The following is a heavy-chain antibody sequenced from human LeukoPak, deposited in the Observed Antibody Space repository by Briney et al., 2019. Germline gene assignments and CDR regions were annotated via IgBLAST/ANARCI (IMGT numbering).Heavy chain of an antibody. CDR2: INPNSGGT. Sequence: ASVKVSFTASGYTFTGYYMHWVRQAPGQGLEWMGRINPNSGGTNYAQKFQGRVTMTRDTSISTAYMELSRLRSDDTAVYYCARDHRVAAAGTNWFDPWGQGTLVTVSS. J-gene: IGHJ5*02. V-gene: IGHV1-2*06. D-gene: IGHD6-13*01. CDR3: ARDHRVAAAGTNWFDP. CDR1: GYTFTGYY.